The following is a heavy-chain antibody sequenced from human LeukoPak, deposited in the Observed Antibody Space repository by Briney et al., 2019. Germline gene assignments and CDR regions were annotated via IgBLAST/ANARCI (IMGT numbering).Heavy chain of an antibody. CDR3: AKDSSSWYGWFDY. D-gene: IGHD6-13*01. V-gene: IGHV3-9*01. Sequence: GRSLRLSCAASGFTFDDYAMHWVQQAPGKGLEWVSGISWNSGSIGYADSVKGRFTISRDNAKNSLYLRMNSLRAEDTALYYCAKDSSSWYGWFDYWGQGTLVTVSS. CDR2: ISWNSGSI. J-gene: IGHJ4*02. CDR1: GFTFDDYA.